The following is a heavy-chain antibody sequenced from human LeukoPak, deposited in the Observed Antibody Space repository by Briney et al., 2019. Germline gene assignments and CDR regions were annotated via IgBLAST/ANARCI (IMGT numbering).Heavy chain of an antibody. V-gene: IGHV3-21*01. CDR1: GFTFSSYS. Sequence: GGSLRLSCAASGFTFSSYSMNWVRQAPGKGLEWVSSISSSSSYTYYADSVKGRFTISRDNAKNSLYLQMNSLRAEDTAVYYCARDRRAARPNFDYWGQGTLVTVSS. CDR3: ARDRRAARPNFDY. CDR2: ISSSSSYT. D-gene: IGHD6-6*01. J-gene: IGHJ4*02.